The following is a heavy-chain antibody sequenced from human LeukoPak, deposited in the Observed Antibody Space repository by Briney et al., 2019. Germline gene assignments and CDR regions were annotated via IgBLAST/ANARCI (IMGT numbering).Heavy chain of an antibody. V-gene: IGHV3-74*01. CDR3: VREYRNGAYD. CDR1: GFTFNRDW. Sequence: PGGSLRLSCGASGFTFNRDWMHWVRQAPGKGLVWASRINGDGSSRSYADSVKGRFTISRDNAKNTLYLQMSGLRAEDTAVYYCVREYRNGAYDWGQGTLVTVSS. D-gene: IGHD2-8*01. CDR2: INGDGSSR. J-gene: IGHJ4*02.